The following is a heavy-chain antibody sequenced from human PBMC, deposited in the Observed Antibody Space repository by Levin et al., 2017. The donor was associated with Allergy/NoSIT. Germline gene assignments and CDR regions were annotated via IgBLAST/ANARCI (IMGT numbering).Heavy chain of an antibody. V-gene: IGHV3-21*01. D-gene: IGHD6-19*01. CDR1: GFTFSSYS. Sequence: SCAASGFTFSSYSMNWVRQAPGKGLEWVSSISSSSSYIYYADSVKGRFTISRDNAKNSLYLQMNSLRAEDTAVYYCASQLTWNVAGTSKGEDAFDIWGQGTMVTVSS. CDR2: ISSSSSYI. J-gene: IGHJ3*02. CDR3: ASQLTWNVAGTSKGEDAFDI.